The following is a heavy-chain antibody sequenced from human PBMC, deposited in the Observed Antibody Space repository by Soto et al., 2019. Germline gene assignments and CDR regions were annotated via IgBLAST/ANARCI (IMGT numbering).Heavy chain of an antibody. CDR1: GFIFSNFG. CDR2: VWYDGSNG. V-gene: IGHV3-33*01. CDR3: ARDPRTARASALDV. J-gene: IGHJ6*02. D-gene: IGHD6-6*01. Sequence: PGCSLRLSCAASGFIFSNFGMHWVRQAPGKGLEWVAGVWYDGSNGVSADSVKGRFTISRDNSKNTLYLQMTSLRAEDAAVYYCARDPRTARASALDVWGQGTTVTVSS.